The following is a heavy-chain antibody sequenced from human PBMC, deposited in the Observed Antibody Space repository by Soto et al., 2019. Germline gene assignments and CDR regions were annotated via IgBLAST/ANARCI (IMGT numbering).Heavy chain of an antibody. CDR1: GYTFTNYY. J-gene: IGHJ3*02. CDR2: IYPDDSTT. V-gene: IGHV5-51*01. Sequence: EVQLVQSGAEVKKPGESLKISCKGSGYTFTNYYIGWVRQLPGKGLERMGIIYPDDSTTRYGPSFQGQVTISVDKSIDTAFLQWGSLRASDTAMYYCARLRTLVTTEDAFDIWGPGTKVTVSS. D-gene: IGHD2-21*02. CDR3: ARLRTLVTTEDAFDI.